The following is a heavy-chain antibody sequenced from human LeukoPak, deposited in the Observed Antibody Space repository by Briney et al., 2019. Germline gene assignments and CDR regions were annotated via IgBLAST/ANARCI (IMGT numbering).Heavy chain of an antibody. CDR3: ARDKDSWDYGDFYDN. CDR1: GFAFSSYW. CDR2: RKQDGSEK. Sequence: PGGSLRLSCAASGFAFSSYWMSWVRQAPGKGLEWVANRKQDGSEKYYVDSVKGRFTISRDNAKNSLYLQMNSLRAEDTAVYYCARDKDSWDYGDFYDNWGQGTLVTVSS. J-gene: IGHJ4*02. D-gene: IGHD4-17*01. V-gene: IGHV3-7*01.